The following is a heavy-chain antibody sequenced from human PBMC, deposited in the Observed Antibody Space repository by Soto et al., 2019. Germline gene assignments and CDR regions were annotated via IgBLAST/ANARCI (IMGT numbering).Heavy chain of an antibody. Sequence: PSVTLSLTCTVSGGSIGGTSYYRVWIRQPPGEGLEWIGSIYYSGATYYNPSLKSRVTISIDTSRNQFSLRVSSVTAADTAVYYCARQVTHYDILTGDDLHIWGQGTMVTVSS. J-gene: IGHJ3*02. D-gene: IGHD3-9*01. CDR1: GGSIGGTSYY. CDR3: ARQVTHYDILTGDDLHI. CDR2: IYYSGAT. V-gene: IGHV4-39*01.